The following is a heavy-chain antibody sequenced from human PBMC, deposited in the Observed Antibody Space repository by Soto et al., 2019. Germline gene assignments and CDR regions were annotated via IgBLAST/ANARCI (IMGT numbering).Heavy chain of an antibody. V-gene: IGHV3-48*03. J-gene: IGHJ6*02. D-gene: IGHD4-4*01. CDR3: ARDPAIYSGKFDYGLDV. CDR2: IGTSGKAI. CDR1: GFTFSSYE. Sequence: GGSLRLSCAVSGFTFSSYEMNWVRQAPGKGLEWVSYIGTSGKAIYYADSVRGRFTISRDNAKNSLYLQMNSLRAEDTAVYFCARDPAIYSGKFDYGLDVWGRGTTVTVSS.